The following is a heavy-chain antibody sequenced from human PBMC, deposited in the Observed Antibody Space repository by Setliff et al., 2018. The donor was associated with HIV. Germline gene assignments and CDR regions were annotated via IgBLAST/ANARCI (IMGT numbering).Heavy chain of an antibody. CDR1: GFSFSRYW. D-gene: IGHD1-26*01. V-gene: IGHV3-7*01. CDR3: ARDRWESGSNSRNVFDI. CDR2: IKQDGSEK. Sequence: GGSLRLSCAASGFSFSRYWMNWVRQAPGKGLEWVASIKQDGSEKYYVDSVKGRFTISRDNAKNSLYLQINSLRAEDTAVYYCARDRWESGSNSRNVFDIWGQGTTVTVSS. J-gene: IGHJ3*02.